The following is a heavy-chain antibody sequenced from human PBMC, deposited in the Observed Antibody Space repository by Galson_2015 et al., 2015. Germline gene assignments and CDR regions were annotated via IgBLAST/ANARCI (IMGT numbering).Heavy chain of an antibody. CDR1: GGTFSSYT. CDR3: AREGDAGLRYFSGSDAFDI. V-gene: IGHV1-69*04. CDR2: IIPILGIA. J-gene: IGHJ3*02. D-gene: IGHD3-9*01. Sequence: SVKVSCKASGGTFSSYTISWVRQAPGQGLEWMGRIIPILGIANYAQKFQGRVTITADKSTSTAYMELSSLRSEDTAVYYCAREGDAGLRYFSGSDAFDIWGQGTMVTVSS.